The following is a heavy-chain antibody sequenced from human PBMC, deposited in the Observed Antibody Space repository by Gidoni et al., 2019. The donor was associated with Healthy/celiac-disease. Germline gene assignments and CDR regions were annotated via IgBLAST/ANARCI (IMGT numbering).Heavy chain of an antibody. D-gene: IGHD5-18*01. V-gene: IGHV4-39*01. Sequence: QLQLLESGPGLVKPPETLSPTCLVSVGSISSSVYYWGWIRQPPGKGLEWIGSIYYSGSTYDNPSRKSRVTISVDTSKNQFSLKLSSVTAADTAVYYCARLLYSYGTFVSGYGMDVWGQGTTVTVSS. CDR3: ARLLYSYGTFVSGYGMDV. CDR2: IYYSGST. CDR1: VGSISSSVYY. J-gene: IGHJ6*02.